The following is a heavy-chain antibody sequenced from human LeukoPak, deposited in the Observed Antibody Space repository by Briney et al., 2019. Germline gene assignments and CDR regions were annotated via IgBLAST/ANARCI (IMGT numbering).Heavy chain of an antibody. V-gene: IGHV1-18*01. D-gene: IGHD6-13*01. CDR3: ARFLPSLRYSGRGYDP. CDR2: ISAYNGNT. J-gene: IGHJ5*02. Sequence: ASVKVSCKASGYTFTSYGISWVRQAPGQGLEWMGWISAYNGNTNYAQKLQGRVTMTTDTSTSTAYMELRSLRSDDTAVYYCARFLPSLRYSGRGYDPWGQGTLVTVSS. CDR1: GYTFTSYG.